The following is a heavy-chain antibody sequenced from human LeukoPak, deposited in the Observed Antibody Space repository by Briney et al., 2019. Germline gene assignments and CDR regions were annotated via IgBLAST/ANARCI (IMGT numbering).Heavy chain of an antibody. V-gene: IGHV1-8*03. D-gene: IGHD3-22*01. CDR3: ARGDSSGLDAFDI. CDR2: MNPNSGNT. CDR1: GYTFTSYD. J-gene: IGHJ3*02. Sequence: ASVKVSCKASGYTFTSYDINWVRQATGQGLEWMGWMNPNSGNTGYAQKFQGRVTITRNTSISTAYMVLSSLRSEDTAVYYCARGDSSGLDAFDIWGQGTMVTVSS.